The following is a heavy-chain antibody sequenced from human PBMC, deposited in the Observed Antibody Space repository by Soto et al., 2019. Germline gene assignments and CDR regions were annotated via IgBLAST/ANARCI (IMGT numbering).Heavy chain of an antibody. J-gene: IGHJ4*02. Sequence: QLLESGGGLVQPGGSLRLSCAASGFTFSSYSMNWVRQAPGKGLQWVATVGGGGDNIFYADSVKGRLTISRVDSQNMLFLQMNSLRPEDTAVYFCAKRDYVSGRSPPLINYWGQGTLVTVSS. CDR3: AKRDYVSGRSPPLINY. CDR1: GFTFSSYS. CDR2: VGGGGDNI. V-gene: IGHV3-23*01. D-gene: IGHD3-10*01.